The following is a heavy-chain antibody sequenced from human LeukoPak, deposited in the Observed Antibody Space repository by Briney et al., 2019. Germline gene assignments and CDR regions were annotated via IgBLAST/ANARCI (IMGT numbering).Heavy chain of an antibody. Sequence: GGSLRLSCAASGFTFSSDFMSWVRQAPGKGLEWVSAISGSGGRTYYADSVKGRFTISRDNAKNSLYLQMNSLRAEDTAVYYCARDLGSDYDFWSGHDAFDIWGQGTMVTVSS. D-gene: IGHD3-3*01. CDR3: ARDLGSDYDFWSGHDAFDI. V-gene: IGHV3-23*01. J-gene: IGHJ3*02. CDR2: ISGSGGRT. CDR1: GFTFSSDF.